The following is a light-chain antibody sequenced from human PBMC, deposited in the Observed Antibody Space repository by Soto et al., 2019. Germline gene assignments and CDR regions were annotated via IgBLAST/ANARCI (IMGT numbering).Light chain of an antibody. CDR3: QQYNNWHPIT. Sequence: DIQMTQSPSSLSASVGDTVTIDCRASQSIGSYLNWYQQKPGKATKLMIYAALSLQTGVPSRFSGSGSGTDFTLTINSLQSEDFAFYYCQQYNNWHPITFGQGTRLEIK. CDR1: QSIGSY. V-gene: IGKV1-39*01. J-gene: IGKJ5*01. CDR2: AAL.